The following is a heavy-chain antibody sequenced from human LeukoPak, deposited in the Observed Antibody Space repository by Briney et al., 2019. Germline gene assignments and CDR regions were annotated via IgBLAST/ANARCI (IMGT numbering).Heavy chain of an antibody. CDR1: GYSISSGYY. V-gene: IGHV4-38-2*02. J-gene: IGHJ4*02. D-gene: IGHD3-3*01. Sequence: KTSETLSLTCTVSGYSISSGYYWGWIRQPPGKGLEWIGSIYHSGSTYYNPSLKSRVTISVDTSKNQFSLKLSSVTAADTAVYYCAREKGRGASITIFGVVPGAPDYWGQGTLVTVSS. CDR2: IYHSGST. CDR3: AREKGRGASITIFGVVPGAPDY.